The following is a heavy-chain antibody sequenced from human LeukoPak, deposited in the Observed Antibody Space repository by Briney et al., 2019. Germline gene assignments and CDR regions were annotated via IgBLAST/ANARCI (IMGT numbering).Heavy chain of an antibody. V-gene: IGHV1-8*01. Sequence: ASVKVSCKASGYTFTTYDINWVRQATGQGLEWMGWMNPNSGNTGYTQKFQGRVTMTRNTSISTAYMELSSLRSEDTVVYYCARGGGSGHKENWFDPWGQGTLVTVSS. CDR2: MNPNSGNT. CDR1: GYTFTTYD. D-gene: IGHD6-19*01. CDR3: ARGGGSGHKENWFDP. J-gene: IGHJ5*02.